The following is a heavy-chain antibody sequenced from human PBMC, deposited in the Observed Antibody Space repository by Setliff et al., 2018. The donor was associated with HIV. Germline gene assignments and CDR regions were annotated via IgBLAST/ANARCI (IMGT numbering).Heavy chain of an antibody. CDR1: GYTFTSYD. CDR2: MNPNSGNT. V-gene: IGHV1-8*02. Sequence: ASVKVSCKASGYTFTSYDINWVRQATGQGLEWMGWMNPNSGNTGYAQKFQGRVTMTRNTSIRTAYMGLSSLRSEDTAVYYCARGGGVYCSGGSCYTSVDFQHWGQGTLVTVSS. CDR3: ARGGGVYCSGGSCYTSVDFQH. D-gene: IGHD2-15*01. J-gene: IGHJ1*01.